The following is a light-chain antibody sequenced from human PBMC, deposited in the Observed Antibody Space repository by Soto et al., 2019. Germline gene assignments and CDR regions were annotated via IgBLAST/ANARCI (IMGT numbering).Light chain of an antibody. V-gene: IGLV6-57*02. CDR1: SGSIDSNY. CDR3: QSYDSSNHVV. J-gene: IGLJ2*01. CDR2: EDN. Sequence: NFMLTQPHSVSESPGKTVTISCTGSSGSIDSNYVQWYQQRPGSAPTTEIYEDNQRPTGVPDRFSGSIDSSSNSASLTISGLKTEDEADYYCQSYDSSNHVVFGGGTKLTVL.